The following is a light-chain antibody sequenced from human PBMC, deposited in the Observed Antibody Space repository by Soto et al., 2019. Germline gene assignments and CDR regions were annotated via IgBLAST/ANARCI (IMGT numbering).Light chain of an antibody. CDR1: SSNIGAGYD. V-gene: IGLV1-40*01. Sequence: QSVLTQPPSVSGAPGQRVTISCTGRSSNIGAGYDVHWYQQLPGTAPKLLIYGNSNRPSGVPDRFSGSKSGTSASLAITGIKAEDEADYYCQSYDSSLSGSVVFGGGTQLTVL. J-gene: IGLJ2*01. CDR3: QSYDSSLSGSVV. CDR2: GNS.